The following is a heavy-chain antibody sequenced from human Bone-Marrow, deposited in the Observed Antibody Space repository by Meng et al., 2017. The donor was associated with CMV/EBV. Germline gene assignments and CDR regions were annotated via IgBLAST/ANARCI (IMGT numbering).Heavy chain of an antibody. Sequence: SETLSLTCSVSGGSISSYYWSWIRQPPGKGLEWIGYIYYSGTTNYNPSLKSRVTISVDTSKNQFSLKLNSVTAADTAVYSCARDLGRGYSSSSGWCDPWGQGTLVTFSS. CDR3: ARDLGRGYSSSSGWCDP. CDR2: IYYSGTT. V-gene: IGHV4-59*01. D-gene: IGHD6-6*01. J-gene: IGHJ5*02. CDR1: GGSISSYY.